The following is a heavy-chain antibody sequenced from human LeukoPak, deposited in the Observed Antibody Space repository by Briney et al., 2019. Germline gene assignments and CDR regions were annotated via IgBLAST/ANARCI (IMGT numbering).Heavy chain of an antibody. CDR1: GGTFSSYA. V-gene: IGHV1-69*04. D-gene: IGHD2-2*01. J-gene: IGHJ6*02. CDR3: AHIGVGDYDYGMDV. Sequence: SVKVSCKASGGTFSSYAISWVRQAPGQGLEWMGRIIPIFGIANYAQKFQGRVTITADKSTSTAYMELSSLRSEDTAVYYCAHIGVGDYDYGMDVWGQGTTVAVSS. CDR2: IIPIFGIA.